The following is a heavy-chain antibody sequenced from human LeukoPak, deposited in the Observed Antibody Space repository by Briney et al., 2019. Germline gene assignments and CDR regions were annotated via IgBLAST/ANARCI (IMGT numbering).Heavy chain of an antibody. V-gene: IGHV3-48*04. CDR2: ISDSGNTI. D-gene: IGHD1-7*01. Sequence: GGSLRLSCAASGFTFSSYAMSWVRQAPGKGLEWVSYISDSGNTIHSADSVKGRFTISRDNAKNSLYLQMNSLRAEDTAVYYCARARDNWNYEAFDIWGQGTMVTVSS. J-gene: IGHJ3*02. CDR1: GFTFSSYA. CDR3: ARARDNWNYEAFDI.